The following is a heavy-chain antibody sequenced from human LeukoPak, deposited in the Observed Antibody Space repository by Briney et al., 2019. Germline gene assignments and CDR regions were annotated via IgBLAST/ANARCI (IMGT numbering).Heavy chain of an antibody. D-gene: IGHD1/OR15-1a*01. CDR2: MNPNSSNT. CDR3: ARVRTDSSNRLDP. J-gene: IGHJ5*02. CDR1: GYTFTSYD. V-gene: IGHV1-8*03. Sequence: ASVKVSCKASGYTFTSYDINWVRQATGQGLEWMGWMNPNSSNTGYAQKFQGRVTITRNTSISTAYMELSSLRSEDTAVYYCARVRTDSSNRLDPWGQGTLVTVSS.